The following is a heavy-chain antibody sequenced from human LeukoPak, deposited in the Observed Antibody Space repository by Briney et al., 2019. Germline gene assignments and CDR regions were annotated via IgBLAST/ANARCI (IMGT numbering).Heavy chain of an antibody. D-gene: IGHD6-19*01. V-gene: IGHV3-15*01. CDR1: GFTFSNAW. Sequence: PGGSLRLSCAASGFTFSNAWMSWVRQAPGKGLEWVGRIKGKTDGGTTDYAAPVKGGFTISRDDSKNTLYLQMNSLKTEDTAVYYCTTDSWGYEKESTDLGIAVAQGDYWGQGTLVTVSS. CDR2: IKGKTDGGTT. J-gene: IGHJ4*02. CDR3: TTDSWGYEKESTDLGIAVAQGDY.